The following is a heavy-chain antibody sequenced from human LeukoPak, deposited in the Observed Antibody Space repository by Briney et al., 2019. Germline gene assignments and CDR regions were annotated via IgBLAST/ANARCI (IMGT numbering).Heavy chain of an antibody. D-gene: IGHD5-18*01. V-gene: IGHV4-34*01. CDR1: GGSFSGYY. J-gene: IGHJ4*02. CDR3: ARGDTDMVNGDY. Sequence: SETLSLTCAVYGGSFSGYYWSWIRQPPGQGLEWIGEINHSGSTNYNPSLKSRVTISVDTSKNQFSLKLTSVTAADTAVYYCARGDTDMVNGDYWGQGTLVTVSS. CDR2: INHSGST.